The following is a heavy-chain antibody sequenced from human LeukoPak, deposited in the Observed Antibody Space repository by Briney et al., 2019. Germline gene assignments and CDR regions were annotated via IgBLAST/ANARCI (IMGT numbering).Heavy chain of an antibody. CDR3: AGQSRLGYCSGGSCYSQPFDP. CDR2: ISGSSSYI. V-gene: IGHV3-21*01. J-gene: IGHJ5*02. Sequence: TGGSLRLSCAASGFTFSTYNMNWVRQAPGKGLEWVSSISGSSSYIYYADSVKGRFSISRDNAKNSLYLQMNSLRAEDTAVYYCAGQSRLGYCSGGSCYSQPFDPWGQGTLVTVSS. CDR1: GFTFSTYN. D-gene: IGHD2-15*01.